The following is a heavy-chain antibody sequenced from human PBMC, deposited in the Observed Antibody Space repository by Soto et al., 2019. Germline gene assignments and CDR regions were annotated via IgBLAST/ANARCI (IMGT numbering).Heavy chain of an antibody. CDR1: GFTFSSYA. J-gene: IGHJ4*02. V-gene: IGHV3-23*01. CDR2: ISGSGGST. D-gene: IGHD3-3*01. Sequence: EVQLLESGGGLVQPGGSLRLSCAASGFTFSSYAMRWVRQAPGKGLVWVSAISGSGGSTYYADSVKGRFTISRDNSKNTLYLQMKSLRAEDTAVYYCAKTVYYDFGRGPSRVDYWGPGTLVTVSS. CDR3: AKTVYYDFGRGPSRVDY.